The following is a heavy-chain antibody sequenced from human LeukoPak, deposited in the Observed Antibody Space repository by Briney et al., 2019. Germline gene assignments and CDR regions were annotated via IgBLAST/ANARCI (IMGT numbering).Heavy chain of an antibody. J-gene: IGHJ3*02. V-gene: IGHV3-30*02. CDR2: IRYDGSNK. Sequence: SGGSLRLSCAASGFTFSSYGMHWVRQAPGKGLEWVAFIRYDGSNKYYADSVKGRFTISRDNSKNTLFLQMNSLRAGDTAVYYCAKDRPSSGWGGDAFDIWGLGTMVTVSS. D-gene: IGHD6-19*01. CDR1: GFTFSSYG. CDR3: AKDRPSSGWGGDAFDI.